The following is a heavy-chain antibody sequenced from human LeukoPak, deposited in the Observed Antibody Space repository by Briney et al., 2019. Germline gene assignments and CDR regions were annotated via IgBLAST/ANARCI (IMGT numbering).Heavy chain of an antibody. CDR1: GGSVSSGSYC. Sequence: SETLSLTCTVSGGSVSSGSYCWSWIRQPPGKGLEGIGYIYYSGSTNYNPSLKSRVTISVDTSKNQFSLKLSSVTAADTAVYYCARDLYDILTGFPSYYFDYWGQGTLVTVSS. CDR2: IYYSGST. D-gene: IGHD3-9*01. CDR3: ARDLYDILTGFPSYYFDY. V-gene: IGHV4-61*01. J-gene: IGHJ4*02.